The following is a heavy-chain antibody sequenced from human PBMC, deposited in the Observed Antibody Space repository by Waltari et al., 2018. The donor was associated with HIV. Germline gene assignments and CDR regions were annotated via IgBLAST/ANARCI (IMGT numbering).Heavy chain of an antibody. V-gene: IGHV4-59*01. D-gene: IGHD3-22*01. CDR3: ARDYYDSSGSSYGMDV. Sequence: QVQLQESGPGLVKPSETLSLTCTVSGGSISSYYWSWIRQPPGKGLEWIGYIYYSGSTNYHPSLKSRVTISVDTSKNQFSLKLSSVTAADTAVYYCARDYYDSSGSSYGMDVWGQGTTVTVSS. CDR1: GGSISSYY. J-gene: IGHJ6*02. CDR2: IYYSGST.